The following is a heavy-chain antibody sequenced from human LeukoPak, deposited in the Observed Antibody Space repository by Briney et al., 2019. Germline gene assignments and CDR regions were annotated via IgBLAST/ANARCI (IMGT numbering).Heavy chain of an antibody. CDR2: INHSGST. CDR3: AINRRFDY. Sequence: PSETLSLTCTVSGGSISSSSYYWSWIRQPPGKGLEWIGEINHSGSTNYNPSLKSRVTISVDTSKNQFSLKLSSVTAADTAVYYCAINRRFDYWGQGTLVTVSS. CDR1: GGSISSSSYY. V-gene: IGHV4-39*07. J-gene: IGHJ4*02. D-gene: IGHD1-14*01.